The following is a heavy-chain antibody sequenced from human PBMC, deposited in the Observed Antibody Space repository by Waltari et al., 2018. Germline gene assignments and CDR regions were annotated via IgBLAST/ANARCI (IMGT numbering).Heavy chain of an antibody. V-gene: IGHV3-74*01. CDR1: GFTFSRYW. Sequence: EEQLVESGGGLIQPGESLRVSCAVSGFTFSRYWMNWVRQGPGRGLVWVASSNSDGRDTRYADYVKGRFTISRDNAKNTVYLQMKSLRVEDTAVYYCARMARKTYSSPVAGRDYYYGMDVWGLGTTVTVSS. D-gene: IGHD6-13*01. CDR3: ARMARKTYSSPVAGRDYYYGMDV. J-gene: IGHJ6*02. CDR2: SNSDGRDT.